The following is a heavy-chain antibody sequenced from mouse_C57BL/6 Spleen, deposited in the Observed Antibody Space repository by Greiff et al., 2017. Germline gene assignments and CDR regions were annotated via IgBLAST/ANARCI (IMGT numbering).Heavy chain of an antibody. CDR2: INPNNGGT. CDR1: GYTFTDYY. Sequence: VQLQQSGPELVKPGASVKISCKASGYTFTDYYMNWVKQSHGKSLEWIGDINPNNGGTSYNQKFKGKATLTVDKSSSTAYMELRSLASEDSAVYYCARVSSGYYAYWGQGTLVTVSA. V-gene: IGHV1-26*01. J-gene: IGHJ3*01. CDR3: ARVSSGYYAY. D-gene: IGHD3-2*02.